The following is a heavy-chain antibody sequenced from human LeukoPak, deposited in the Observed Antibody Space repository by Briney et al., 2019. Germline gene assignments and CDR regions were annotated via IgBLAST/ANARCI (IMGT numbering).Heavy chain of an antibody. J-gene: IGHJ6*02. CDR3: AVRYNDIVVVPAAISGMDV. D-gene: IGHD2-2*02. CDR1: GYTFTSYA. V-gene: IGHV7-4-1*02. CDR2: INTNTGNP. Sequence: ASVKVSCKASGYTFTSYAMNWVRRAPGQGLEWMGWINTNTGNPTYAQGFTGRFVFSLDTSVSTAYLQISSLKAEDTAVYYCAVRYNDIVVVPAAISGMDVWGQGTTVTVSS.